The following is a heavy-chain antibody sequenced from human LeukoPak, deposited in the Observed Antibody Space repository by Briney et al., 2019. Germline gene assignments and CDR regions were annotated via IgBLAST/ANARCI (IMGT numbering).Heavy chain of an antibody. CDR2: ISGSGGTI. CDR3: ARDGYNPHFDY. Sequence: GGSLRLSCAASGFTFSDYYMSWIRQAPGKGLEWVSYISGSGGTIYYADSVKGRFTISRDNAKNSLYLQMNSLRAEDTAGYYCARDGYNPHFDYWGQGTLVTVSS. J-gene: IGHJ4*02. CDR1: GFTFSDYY. D-gene: IGHD5-24*01. V-gene: IGHV3-11*04.